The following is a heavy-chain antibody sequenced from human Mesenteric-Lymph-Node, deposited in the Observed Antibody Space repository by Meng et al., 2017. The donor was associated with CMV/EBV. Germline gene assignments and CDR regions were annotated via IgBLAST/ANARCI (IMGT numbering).Heavy chain of an antibody. CDR3: ARHQRWLKSEGGFNY. Sequence: QGQHQMWVAGLLCPSATLSLTWPVYVGSFSGYYWSWIRQPPGKGLEWIGEINHSGSTNYNPSLKSRVTISVDTSKNQFSLKLSSVTAADTAVYYCARHQRWLKSEGGFNYWGQGTLVTVSS. V-gene: IGHV4-34*01. CDR1: VGSFSGYY. CDR2: INHSGST. D-gene: IGHD4-23*01. J-gene: IGHJ4*02.